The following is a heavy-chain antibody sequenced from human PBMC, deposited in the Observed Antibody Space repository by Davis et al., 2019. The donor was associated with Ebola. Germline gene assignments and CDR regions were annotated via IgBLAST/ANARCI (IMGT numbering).Heavy chain of an antibody. Sequence: HSQTLSLTCAISGDSVSGNIPAWNWIRQSPSRGLEWLGRTYYNSKWYNDYAVSVKSRITINPDTSKNQFSLHLNSVTPEDTAVYYCARGWLRAPGFDYWGQGSLVTVSS. D-gene: IGHD5-12*01. CDR1: GDSVSGNIPA. CDR2: TYYNSKWYN. CDR3: ARGWLRAPGFDY. V-gene: IGHV6-1*01. J-gene: IGHJ4*02.